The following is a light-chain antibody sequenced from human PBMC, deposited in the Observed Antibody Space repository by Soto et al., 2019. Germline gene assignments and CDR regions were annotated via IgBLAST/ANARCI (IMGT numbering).Light chain of an antibody. CDR3: QQYNSFPYT. J-gene: IGKJ2*01. CDR1: QSISSW. V-gene: IGKV1-5*03. Sequence: DIQMTQSPSTLSASVGDRVTITCRASQSISSWLAWYQQKPGKAPKLLIYKASSLESGVPSSFSGIGSGTEFTLTISSLQPDDFATYYCQQYNSFPYTFGQGAKLEIK. CDR2: KAS.